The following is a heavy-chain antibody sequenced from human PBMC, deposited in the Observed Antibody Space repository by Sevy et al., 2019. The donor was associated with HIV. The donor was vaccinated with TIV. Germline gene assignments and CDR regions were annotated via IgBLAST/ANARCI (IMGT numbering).Heavy chain of an antibody. CDR3: ARLSAVSRSYNFDY. V-gene: IGHV4-61*01. Sequence: SETLSLTCTVSGDSVSSDNYYWSWIRQPPGKGLEWIGYMFYRGSTNYNPSLKSRVTISVDTSKNQFSLNLNSVTAADTAVYYCARLSAVSRSYNFDYWGQGTLVTVSS. J-gene: IGHJ4*02. CDR1: GDSVSSDNYY. D-gene: IGHD4-4*01. CDR2: MFYRGST.